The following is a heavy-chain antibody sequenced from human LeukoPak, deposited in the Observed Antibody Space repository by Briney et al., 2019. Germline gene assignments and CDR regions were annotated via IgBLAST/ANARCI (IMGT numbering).Heavy chain of an antibody. CDR2: IYYSGSA. V-gene: IGHV4-59*01. J-gene: IGHJ6*02. D-gene: IGHD6-13*01. CDR3: ARDSSWYGGMDV. CDR1: GGSINSYY. Sequence: PSETLSLTCTVSGGSINSYYWNWIRQPPGKGLEWIGYIYYSGSANYNPSLKSRVTISVDTSKNQFSLKLSSVTAADTAVYYCARDSSWYGGMDVWGQGTTVTDSS.